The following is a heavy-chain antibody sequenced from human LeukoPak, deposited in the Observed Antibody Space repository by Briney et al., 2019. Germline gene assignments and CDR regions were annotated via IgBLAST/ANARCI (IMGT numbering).Heavy chain of an antibody. CDR3: ARGRYLGYSYGYRYYYYYMDV. CDR2: MNPNSGNT. J-gene: IGHJ6*03. CDR1: GYTFTSYD. Sequence: ASVKVSCKASGYTFTSYDINWVRQATGQGLEWMGWMNPNSGNTGHAQKFQGRVTITADKSTSTAYMELSSLRSEDTAVYYCARGRYLGYSYGYRYYYYYMDVWGKGTTVTVSS. D-gene: IGHD5-18*01. V-gene: IGHV1-8*01.